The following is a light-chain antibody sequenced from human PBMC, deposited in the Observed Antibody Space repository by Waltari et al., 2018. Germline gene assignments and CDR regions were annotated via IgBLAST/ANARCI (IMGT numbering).Light chain of an antibody. Sequence: DIQMTQSPSSLSASVGDRVTVTCRASQGINKDLSWYQQKPGKAPTLLIYAASSLQTEVSSRFSGSGSGTDFTLTITSLQPEDVATYYCQQDDTTPFTFGPGTKLDIK. CDR1: QGINKD. J-gene: IGKJ3*01. CDR3: QQDDTTPFT. CDR2: AAS. V-gene: IGKV1-27*01.